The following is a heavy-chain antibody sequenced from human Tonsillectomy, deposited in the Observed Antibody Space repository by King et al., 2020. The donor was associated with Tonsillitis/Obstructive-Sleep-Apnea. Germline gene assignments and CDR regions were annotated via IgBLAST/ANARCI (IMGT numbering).Heavy chain of an antibody. Sequence: QLQESGPGLVKPSETLSLTCSVSGDSINNYYWSWIRQPAGKGLEWIGRVYIRGSTNYNPSLKSRVTMSIDTSKNQFSLKLNSVTAADTAVYYCARDLYYYDSGTYSPFTFDQWGQGTLVTVSS. J-gene: IGHJ4*02. CDR1: GDSINNYY. V-gene: IGHV4-4*07. CDR3: ARDLYYYDSGTYSPFTFDQ. CDR2: VYIRGST. D-gene: IGHD3-10*01.